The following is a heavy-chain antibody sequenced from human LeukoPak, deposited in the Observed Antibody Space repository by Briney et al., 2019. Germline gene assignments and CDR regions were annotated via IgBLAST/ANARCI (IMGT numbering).Heavy chain of an antibody. CDR2: IGTAGDT. Sequence: GGSLRLSCAASGFTFSSYDMHWVRQATGKGLEWVSAIGTAGDTYYPGSVKGRFTISRENAKNSLYLQMNSLRAGDTAVYYCARGGSAKRGYSYGDDAFDIWGQGTMVTVSS. CDR3: ARGGSAKRGYSYGDDAFDI. V-gene: IGHV3-13*01. CDR1: GFTFSSYD. J-gene: IGHJ3*02. D-gene: IGHD5-18*01.